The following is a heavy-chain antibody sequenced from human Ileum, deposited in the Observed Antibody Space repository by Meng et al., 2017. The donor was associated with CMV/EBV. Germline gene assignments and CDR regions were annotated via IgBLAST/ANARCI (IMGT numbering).Heavy chain of an antibody. V-gene: IGHV1-18*01. CDR3: AKWAQSSRWPPDPFDP. CDR1: GFTFTSYG. Sequence: QVQLVQSGXEVKTXXXSVKVACXPAGFTFTSYGITWVRQAPGQGLEYRGWISAYNGNTNYAQKFLGRATMTTDASTSTAYMELRSLTSDDTAVYYCAKWAQSSRWPPDPFDPWGQGTLVTVSS. D-gene: IGHD6-13*01. J-gene: IGHJ5*02. CDR2: ISAYNGNT.